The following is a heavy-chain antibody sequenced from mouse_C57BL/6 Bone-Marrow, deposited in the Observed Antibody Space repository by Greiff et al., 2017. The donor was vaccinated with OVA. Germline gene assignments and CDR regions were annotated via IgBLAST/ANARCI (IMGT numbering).Heavy chain of an antibody. Sequence: QVQLQQSGAELVKPGASVKISCKASGYAFSSYWMNWVKQRPGKGLEWIGQIYPGDGDTNYNGKFKGKATLTADKSSSTAYMQRSSLTSEDSAVYFCARMRNGNSSQDYWGQGTTLTVSS. CDR2: IYPGDGDT. J-gene: IGHJ2*01. D-gene: IGHD2-1*01. CDR1: GYAFSSYW. CDR3: ARMRNGNSSQDY. V-gene: IGHV1-80*01.